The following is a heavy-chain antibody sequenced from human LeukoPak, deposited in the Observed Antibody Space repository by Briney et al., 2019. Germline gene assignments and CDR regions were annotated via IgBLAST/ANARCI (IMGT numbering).Heavy chain of an antibody. CDR2: IYHSGST. Sequence: SETLSLTCTVSGYSISSGYYWGWIRQPPGKGLEWIGNIYHSGSTYYNPSLKSRVTMSVDTSKNQFSLKLSSVTAADTAVYFCARGPYSYDSSGAFDIWGQGTMVTVSS. CDR3: ARGPYSYDSSGAFDI. J-gene: IGHJ3*02. CDR1: GYSISSGYY. V-gene: IGHV4-38-2*02. D-gene: IGHD3-22*01.